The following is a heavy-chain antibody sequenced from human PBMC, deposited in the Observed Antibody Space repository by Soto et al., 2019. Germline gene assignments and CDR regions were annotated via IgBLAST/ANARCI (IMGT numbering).Heavy chain of an antibody. D-gene: IGHD3-10*01. J-gene: IGHJ4*02. Sequence: GGSLRLSCAASGFNFSDYYMTWIRQTPGEGLEWLSYISGSSSHTNYADSVKGRFTISRDNAKNSLYLQISSLGAEDTAVYYCARRLSAQFDYWGQGTLVTVSS. CDR1: GFNFSDYY. CDR2: ISGSSSHT. CDR3: ARRLSAQFDY. V-gene: IGHV3-11*03.